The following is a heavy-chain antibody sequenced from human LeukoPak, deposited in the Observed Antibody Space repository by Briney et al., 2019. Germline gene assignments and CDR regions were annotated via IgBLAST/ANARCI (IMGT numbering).Heavy chain of an antibody. D-gene: IGHD2-2*01. Sequence: ASVKVSCKASGYTFTAYYMHWVRQAPGQGLEWMGWIDLNSGGTNYAQKFQGRVTMTRDTSISTAYMELSRLKSDDTAVYYCARSPGYCNNASCYGCFDPWGQRTLVTVSS. V-gene: IGHV1-2*02. CDR1: GYTFTAYY. CDR3: ARSPGYCNNASCYGCFDP. CDR2: IDLNSGGT. J-gene: IGHJ5*02.